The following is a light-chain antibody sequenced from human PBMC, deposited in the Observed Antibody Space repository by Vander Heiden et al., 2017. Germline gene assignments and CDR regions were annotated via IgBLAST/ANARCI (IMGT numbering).Light chain of an antibody. Sequence: EIVLTQSPATLSLSPGERATLSCRASQSVSSYLAWYQQKPGQAPRLLIYDASNRATGIPARFSGSGSGTDFTLTISSLGPEDFAVYYCQQRSNWLRTFGQGTKLEIK. CDR2: DAS. V-gene: IGKV3-11*01. J-gene: IGKJ2*01. CDR3: QQRSNWLRT. CDR1: QSVSSY.